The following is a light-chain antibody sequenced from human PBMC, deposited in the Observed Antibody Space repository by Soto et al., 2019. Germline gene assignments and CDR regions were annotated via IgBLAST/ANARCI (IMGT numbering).Light chain of an antibody. J-gene: IGLJ2*01. V-gene: IGLV2-14*03. CDR1: SSDVGAYNY. Sequence: QSALTQPASVSGSPGQSITISCTGTSSDVGAYNYVSWYQHHPGKAPKLMIYDVSNRPSGVSYRFSGSKSGSTASLTISGLQADDEADYYCSSYTGRSTVVFGGGTKLTVL. CDR3: SSYTGRSTVV. CDR2: DVS.